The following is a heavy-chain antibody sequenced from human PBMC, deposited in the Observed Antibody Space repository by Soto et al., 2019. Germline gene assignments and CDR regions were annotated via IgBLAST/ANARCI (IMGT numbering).Heavy chain of an antibody. CDR3: ARPGKNYYDSSGYWPYFDY. V-gene: IGHV1-2*02. D-gene: IGHD3-22*01. Sequence: ASVKVSCKASGYTFTGYYMHWVRQAPGQGLEWMGWINPNSGGTNYAQKFQGRVTMTRDTSISTAYMELSRLRSDDTAVYYCARPGKNYYDSSGYWPYFDYWGQGTLVTVSS. CDR2: INPNSGGT. CDR1: GYTFTGYY. J-gene: IGHJ4*02.